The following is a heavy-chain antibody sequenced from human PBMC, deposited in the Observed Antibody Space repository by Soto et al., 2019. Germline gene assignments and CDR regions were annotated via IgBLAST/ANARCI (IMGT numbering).Heavy chain of an antibody. CDR2: ISFDGTNK. J-gene: IGHJ4*02. CDR1: GFIFSSYA. CDR3: ARDRSVGSGWPIDY. V-gene: IGHV3-30-3*01. Sequence: QVQLVESGGGVVQPGRSLRLSCAASGFIFSSYALHWVRQTPGKGLEWVGIISFDGTNKYYADSVNGRLTISRDNSKNTLYLQVNSLRTEDTAVYYCARDRSVGSGWPIDYWGQGTLVTVSS. D-gene: IGHD6-19*01.